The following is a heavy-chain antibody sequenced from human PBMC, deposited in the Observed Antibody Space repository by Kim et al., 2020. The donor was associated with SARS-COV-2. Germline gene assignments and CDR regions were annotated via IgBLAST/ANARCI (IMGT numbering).Heavy chain of an antibody. CDR2: ISWNSGSI. D-gene: IGHD5-18*01. CDR3: AKGVGAAMVTGVDY. Sequence: GGSLRLSCAASGFTFDDYAMHWVRQAPGKGLEWVSGISWNSGSIGYADSVKGRFTISRDNANNSLYLQMNSLRAEDTALYYCAKGVGAAMVTGVDYWGQG. V-gene: IGHV3-9*01. CDR1: GFTFDDYA. J-gene: IGHJ4*02.